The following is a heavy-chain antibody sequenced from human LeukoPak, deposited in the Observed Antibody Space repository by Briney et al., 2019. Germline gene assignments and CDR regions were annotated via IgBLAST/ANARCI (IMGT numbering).Heavy chain of an antibody. Sequence: GGSLRLSCAASGFTFSSYGMHWVRQAPGKGLEWVAVVGYDGSNKHYADSVRGRFTISRDNSKNTPYLQMNSLRAEDTAVYYCAKEYSGSQFDYWGQGTLVTVSS. J-gene: IGHJ4*02. CDR3: AKEYSGSQFDY. CDR1: GFTFSSYG. D-gene: IGHD1-26*01. V-gene: IGHV3-30*02. CDR2: VGYDGSNK.